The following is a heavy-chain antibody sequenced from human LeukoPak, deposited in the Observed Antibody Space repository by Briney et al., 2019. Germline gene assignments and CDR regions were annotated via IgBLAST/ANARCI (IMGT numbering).Heavy chain of an antibody. J-gene: IGHJ5*02. CDR2: IYHSGST. Sequence: SETLSLTCTVSGGSISSGGYYWSWIRQPPGKGLEWIGYIYHSGSTNYNPSLKSRVTISVDTSKNQFSLKLSSVAAADTAVYYCARIRKYSYGYYNWFDPWGQGTLVTVSS. V-gene: IGHV4-30-2*01. CDR3: ARIRKYSYGYYNWFDP. D-gene: IGHD5-18*01. CDR1: GGSISSGGYY.